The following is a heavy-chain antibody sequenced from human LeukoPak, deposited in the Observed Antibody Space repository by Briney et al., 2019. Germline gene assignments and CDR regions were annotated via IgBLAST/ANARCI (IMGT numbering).Heavy chain of an antibody. Sequence: SETLSLTCTVSGGSISSSSYYWGWIRQPPGKGLEWIGSIYYSGSTYYNPSLKSRVTISVDTSKNQFSLKLSSVTAADTAVYYCARRVGYCTNGVCPKNWFDPWGQGTLVTVSS. D-gene: IGHD2-8*01. CDR2: IYYSGST. J-gene: IGHJ5*02. CDR1: GGSISSSSYY. CDR3: ARRVGYCTNGVCPKNWFDP. V-gene: IGHV4-39*01.